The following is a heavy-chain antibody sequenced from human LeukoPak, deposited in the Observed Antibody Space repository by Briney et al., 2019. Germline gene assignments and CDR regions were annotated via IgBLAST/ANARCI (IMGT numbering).Heavy chain of an antibody. J-gene: IGHJ4*02. Sequence: GGSLRLSCAASGFTFSSYAVSWVRQAPGKGLEWVSAISGRGINTYYAASVKGRFDISRDNSRDTVYLQMNSLRAEDTAIYYCARAQPSGWYFYFDYWGQGTLVTVSS. V-gene: IGHV3-23*01. D-gene: IGHD6-19*01. CDR3: ARAQPSGWYFYFDY. CDR2: ISGRGINT. CDR1: GFTFSSYA.